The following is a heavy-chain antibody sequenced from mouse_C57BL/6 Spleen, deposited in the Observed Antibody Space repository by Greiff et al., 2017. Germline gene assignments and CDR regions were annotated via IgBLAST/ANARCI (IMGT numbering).Heavy chain of an antibody. J-gene: IGHJ3*01. CDR3: ARGEDGYYAWFAY. Sequence: QVQLQQPGAELVKPGASVKMSCKASGYTFTRYWITWVKQRPGQGLEWIGDIYPGSGSTNYNEKFKSKATLTVDTSSSTAYMQLSSLTSEDSAVYYCARGEDGYYAWFAYWGQGTLVTVSA. D-gene: IGHD2-3*01. CDR2: IYPGSGST. CDR1: GYTFTRYW. V-gene: IGHV1-55*01.